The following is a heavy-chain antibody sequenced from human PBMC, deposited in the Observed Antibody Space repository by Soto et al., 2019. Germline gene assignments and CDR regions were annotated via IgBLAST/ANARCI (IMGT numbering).Heavy chain of an antibody. V-gene: IGHV3-15*01. CDR1: GFSFSNAW. D-gene: IGHD3-22*01. Sequence: GTLRLSCAASGFSFSNAWMSWVRQAPGKGLEWVGRIKSKTDGGTTDYRAPVKGRFTISRDDSKNTLYLQMNSLKTEDTALYYCTPLSYDSSGYYYPPQFNYWGQGTLVTVS. CDR3: TPLSYDSSGYYYPPQFNY. J-gene: IGHJ4*02. CDR2: IKSKTDGGTT.